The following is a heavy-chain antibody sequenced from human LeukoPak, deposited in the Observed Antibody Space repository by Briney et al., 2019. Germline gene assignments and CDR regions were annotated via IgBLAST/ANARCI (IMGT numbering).Heavy chain of an antibody. CDR2: IDYSGST. CDR1: GGTISTHY. Sequence: SETLSLTCTVSGGTISTHYWSWIRQPPGKGLEWIAYIDYSGSTTYKPSLKSRVTISVDASKNQFSLNLGSVTAADTAVYYCARDRRRELVHAFDLWGRGTMVTVSS. D-gene: IGHD1-7*01. J-gene: IGHJ3*01. CDR3: ARDRRRELVHAFDL. V-gene: IGHV4-59*11.